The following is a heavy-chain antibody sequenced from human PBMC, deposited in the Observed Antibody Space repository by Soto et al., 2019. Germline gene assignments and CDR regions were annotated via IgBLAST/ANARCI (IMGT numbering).Heavy chain of an antibody. CDR1: GFTFSSYA. D-gene: IGHD3-16*01. CDR3: AKEGGAPIYYYGMDV. CDR2: ISGSGGST. J-gene: IGHJ6*02. Sequence: GGSLRLSCAASGFTFSSYAMSWVRQAPGKGLEWVSAISGSGGSTYYADSVKGRFTISRDNSKNKLYLQMNSLRAEDTAVYYCAKEGGAPIYYYGMDVWGQGTTVTVSS. V-gene: IGHV3-23*01.